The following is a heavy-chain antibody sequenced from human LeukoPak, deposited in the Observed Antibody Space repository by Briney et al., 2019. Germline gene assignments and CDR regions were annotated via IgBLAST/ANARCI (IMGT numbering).Heavy chain of an antibody. V-gene: IGHV4-4*07. J-gene: IGHJ5*02. CDR1: GGSISSYY. CDR2: IYTSGST. D-gene: IGHD3-22*01. CDR3: ARDHGYYDSSVRFDP. Sequence: SETLSLTCTVSGGSISSYYWSWIRQPAGKGLEWIGRIYTSGSTNYNPSLKSRVTMSVDTSKNQFSLKLSSVTAADTAVYYCARDHGYYDSSVRFDPWGQGTLVTVSS.